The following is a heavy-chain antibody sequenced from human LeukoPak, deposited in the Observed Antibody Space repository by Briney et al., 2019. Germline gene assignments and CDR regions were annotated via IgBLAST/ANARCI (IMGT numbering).Heavy chain of an antibody. CDR3: ARVKAGDCSSTSCPVY. CDR1: GYTFTSYG. J-gene: IGHJ4*02. V-gene: IGHV1-18*01. CDR2: ISAYNGNT. Sequence: GASVKVSCKASGYTFTSYGISWVRQAPGQGLERMGWISAYNGNTNYEQKLQGRVTMTTDTSTSTAYMELRSLRSDDTAVYYCARVKAGDCSSTSCPVYWGQGTLVTVSS. D-gene: IGHD2-2*01.